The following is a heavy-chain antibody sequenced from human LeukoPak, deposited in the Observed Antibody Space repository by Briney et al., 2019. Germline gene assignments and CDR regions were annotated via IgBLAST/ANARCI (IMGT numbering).Heavy chain of an antibody. V-gene: IGHV3-30*02. CDR2: IRNDGSDK. CDR3: ARTTVTIDGFDY. CDR1: GFTFSIYA. D-gene: IGHD4-11*01. Sequence: PGGSLRLSCAASGFTFSIYAIHWVRQAPGKGLEWVAFIRNDGSDKYYADSVQGRFTISRDNSKNTLYLQMDSLKTEDTAMYYCARTTVTIDGFDYWGQGTLVTVSS. J-gene: IGHJ4*02.